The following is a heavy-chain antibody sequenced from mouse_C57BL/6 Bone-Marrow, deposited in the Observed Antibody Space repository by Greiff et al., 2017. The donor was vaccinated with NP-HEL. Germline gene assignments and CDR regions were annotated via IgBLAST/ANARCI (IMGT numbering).Heavy chain of an antibody. CDR1: GYTFTSYW. CDR2: IDPSDSYT. V-gene: IGHV1-59*01. CDR3: ARPGAYYYGSSHWYFDV. Sequence: QVQLQQPGAELVRPGTSVKLSCKASGYTFTSYWMHWVKQRPGQGLEWIGVIDPSDSYTNYNQKFKGKATLTVDTPPSTAYMQLSSLTSEDSAVYYCARPGAYYYGSSHWYFDVWGTGTTVTVSS. D-gene: IGHD1-1*01. J-gene: IGHJ1*03.